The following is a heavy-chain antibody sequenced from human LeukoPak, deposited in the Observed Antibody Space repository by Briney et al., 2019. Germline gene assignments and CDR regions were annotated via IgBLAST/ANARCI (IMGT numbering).Heavy chain of an antibody. CDR3: ARAQQLVFDY. Sequence: PGVSLRLSCAASGFTVSSNYMSWVRQAPGKGLEWVSDIYSGGSTYYADSVKGRFTISRDNSKNTLYLQMNSLRAEDTAVYYCARAQQLVFDYWGQGTLVTVSS. D-gene: IGHD6-6*01. V-gene: IGHV3-66*02. CDR2: IYSGGST. CDR1: GFTVSSNY. J-gene: IGHJ4*02.